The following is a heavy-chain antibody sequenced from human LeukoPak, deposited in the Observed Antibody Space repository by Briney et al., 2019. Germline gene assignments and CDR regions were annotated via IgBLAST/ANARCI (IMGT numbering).Heavy chain of an antibody. CDR2: IYTSGST. J-gene: IGHJ3*02. D-gene: IGHD3-3*01. Sequence: PSETLSLTCTVSGGSISSYYWSWIRQPAGKGLEWIGRIYTSGSTNYNPSLKSRVTMSVDTSKNQFSLKLSSVTAADTAVYYCARDPYYDFWSGYYSDAFDIWGQGIMVTVSS. CDR3: ARDPYYDFWSGYYSDAFDI. V-gene: IGHV4-4*07. CDR1: GGSISSYY.